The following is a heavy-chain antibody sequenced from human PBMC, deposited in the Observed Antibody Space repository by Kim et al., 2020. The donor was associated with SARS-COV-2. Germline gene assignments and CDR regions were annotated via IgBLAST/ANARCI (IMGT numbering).Heavy chain of an antibody. CDR3: ARIRRYGSGEYYFDY. Sequence: GGSLRLSCAASGFTFSDYYMSWIRQAPGKGLEWVSYISSSSSYTNYADSVKGRFTISRDNAKNSLYLQMNSLRAEDTAVYYCARIRRYGSGEYYFDYWGQGTLVTVSS. J-gene: IGHJ4*02. CDR1: GFTFSDYY. V-gene: IGHV3-11*06. D-gene: IGHD3-10*01. CDR2: ISSSSSYT.